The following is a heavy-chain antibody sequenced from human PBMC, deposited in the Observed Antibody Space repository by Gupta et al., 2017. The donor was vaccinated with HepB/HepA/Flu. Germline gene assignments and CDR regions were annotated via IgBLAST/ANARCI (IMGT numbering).Heavy chain of an antibody. D-gene: IGHD3-3*01. CDR3: ARRTDVWSGYHDFDI. CDR1: GFACGEYE. V-gene: IGHV3-11*04. J-gene: IGHJ3*02. Sequence: QRRWVACGGGMVKPGGSLSVVGAATGFACGEYELSWSRQGPGKGLEWVSSIIDGRRSINYTPSMKDRFSISWDNAKNSLYLKISCVTAEDTAVYYCARRTDVWSGYHDFDIWGQGTMVTVSS. CDR2: IIDGRRSI.